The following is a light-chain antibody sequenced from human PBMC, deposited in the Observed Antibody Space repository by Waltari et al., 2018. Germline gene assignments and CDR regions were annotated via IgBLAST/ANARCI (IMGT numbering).Light chain of an antibody. J-gene: IGLJ2*01. CDR2: DAT. CDR3: NSYTTSGTVV. CDR1: SSDVGTSKF. V-gene: IGLV2-14*03. Sequence: QSALTQPASVSGSPGQSITISCTGTSSDVGTSKFFSWYHQHPGKVPKLIIYDATDRPSGVSSRFSGSKSGNTASLTISGLQAEDEGDYYCNSYTTSGTVVFGGGTKLTVL.